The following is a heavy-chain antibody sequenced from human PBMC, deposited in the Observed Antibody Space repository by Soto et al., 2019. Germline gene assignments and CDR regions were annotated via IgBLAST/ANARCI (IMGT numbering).Heavy chain of an antibody. J-gene: IGHJ4*02. V-gene: IGHV3-23*01. D-gene: IGHD2-15*01. Sequence: EVQLLESGGGLVQTGGSLRLSCAASGFTFSSYAMSWVRLAPGKGLEWFSSIGGSGGTYYADSVKGRFTISRDNSKNMLYLHLNSLRAEDTAMYYCAKGQGWSYYYDSWGQRTLVTVSS. CDR1: GFTFSSYA. CDR2: IGGSGGT. CDR3: AKGQGWSYYYDS.